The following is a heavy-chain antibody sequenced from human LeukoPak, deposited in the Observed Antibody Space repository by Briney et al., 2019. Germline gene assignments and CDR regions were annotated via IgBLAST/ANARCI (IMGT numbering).Heavy chain of an antibody. D-gene: IGHD3-3*01. J-gene: IGHJ6*03. Sequence: GGSLRLSCAASGFTFSSYSMNWVRQAPGKGLEWVSSISSSSSYIYYADSVKGRFTISRDNAKNSLYLQMNSLRVEDTAVYYCARDDRITIFEVVIYYYYYMDVWGKGTTVTVSS. V-gene: IGHV3-21*01. CDR2: ISSSSSYI. CDR3: ARDDRITIFEVVIYYYYYMDV. CDR1: GFTFSSYS.